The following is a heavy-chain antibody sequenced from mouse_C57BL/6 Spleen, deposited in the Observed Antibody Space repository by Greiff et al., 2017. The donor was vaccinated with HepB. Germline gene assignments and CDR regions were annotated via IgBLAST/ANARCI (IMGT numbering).Heavy chain of an antibody. CDR1: GFTFTDYY. D-gene: IGHD4-1*01. Sequence: EVNLVESGGGLVQPGGSLNLSCAASGFTFTDYYMSWVRQPPGKALEWLGFIRNKANGYTTEYSASVKGRFTISRDNSQSILYLHMNALRAEDSATYYCARGWDGFAYWGQGTLVTVSA. CDR2: IRNKANGYTT. J-gene: IGHJ3*01. V-gene: IGHV7-3*01. CDR3: ARGWDGFAY.